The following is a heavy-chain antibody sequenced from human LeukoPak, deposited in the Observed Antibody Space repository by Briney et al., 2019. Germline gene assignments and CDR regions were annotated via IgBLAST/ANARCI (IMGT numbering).Heavy chain of an antibody. CDR2: IYYTGSA. CDR1: GRSISTYY. J-gene: IGHJ4*02. D-gene: IGHD6-19*01. CDR3: TRDSVAVAGTIDY. V-gene: IGHV4-59*01. Sequence: SETLSLTCTVSGRSISTYYWRWIRQPPGKGLEWIGYIYYTGSANYNPSLKSRVTISADTSKNQFSLKPTSVTAADTAVYYCTRDSVAVAGTIDYWGQGTLVTVSS.